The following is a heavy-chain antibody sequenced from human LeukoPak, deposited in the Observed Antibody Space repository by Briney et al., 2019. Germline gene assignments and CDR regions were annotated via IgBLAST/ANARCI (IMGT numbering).Heavy chain of an antibody. Sequence: SGPTLVNPTQTLTLTCTFSGFSLNTTGMCVSWIRQPPGKALEWLARIDWDDDKYYNTSLKTRLTISKDTSKNQVVLTMTNMDPVDTATYYCARMRSTVVRGVIITSNWFDPWGQGTLVTVSS. D-gene: IGHD3-10*01. V-gene: IGHV2-70*11. CDR2: IDWDDDK. CDR3: ARMRSTVVRGVIITSNWFDP. CDR1: GFSLNTTGMC. J-gene: IGHJ5*02.